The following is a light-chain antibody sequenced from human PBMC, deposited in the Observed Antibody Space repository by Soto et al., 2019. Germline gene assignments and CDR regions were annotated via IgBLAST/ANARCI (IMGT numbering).Light chain of an antibody. J-gene: IGLJ3*02. CDR2: GVN. V-gene: IGLV2-14*01. CDR3: SSYTSTNTGV. CDR1: SSDVGSHNF. Sequence: QPVLTQPASVSGSPGQSITISCTGTSSDVGSHNFVSWHQQHPGKAPKFMIYGVNNRPSGVSNRFSGSKSGNTASLTISGLQAEDEADYYCSSYTSTNTGVFGGGTQLTVL.